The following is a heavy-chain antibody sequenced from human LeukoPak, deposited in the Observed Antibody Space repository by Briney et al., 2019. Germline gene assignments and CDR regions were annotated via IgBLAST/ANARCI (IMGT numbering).Heavy chain of an antibody. Sequence: PSETLSLTCTVSGGSISSYYWSWIRHPAGKGLEWIGRIYISGSTNYNPSLKSRITISIDKSKNQFSLKLSSVTAADTAVYYCARDWSYDRSFDIWGQGTMVTVSS. J-gene: IGHJ3*02. CDR2: IYISGST. CDR3: ARDWSYDRSFDI. V-gene: IGHV4-4*07. D-gene: IGHD3-10*01. CDR1: GGSISSYY.